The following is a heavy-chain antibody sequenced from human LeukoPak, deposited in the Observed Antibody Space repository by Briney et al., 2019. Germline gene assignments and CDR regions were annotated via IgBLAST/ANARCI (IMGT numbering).Heavy chain of an antibody. D-gene: IGHD5-12*01. CDR1: GFTFSSYD. CDR2: ISSSSGTI. CDR3: ARGRSGYDPFDY. V-gene: IGHV3-48*01. Sequence: TGGSLRLSCAASGFTFSSYDMNWVRQAPGKGLEWVSYISSSSGTIYYADSVKGRLTISRDNAKNSLSLQMNSLRAEDTAVYYCARGRSGYDPFDYWGQGTLVTVSS. J-gene: IGHJ4*02.